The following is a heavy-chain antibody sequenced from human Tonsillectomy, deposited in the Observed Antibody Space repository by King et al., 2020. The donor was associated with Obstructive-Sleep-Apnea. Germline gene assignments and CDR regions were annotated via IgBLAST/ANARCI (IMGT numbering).Heavy chain of an antibody. CDR3: ARGLEQWSTFDY. J-gene: IGHJ4*02. D-gene: IGHD6-19*01. Sequence: LQLQESGPGLVKPSETLSLTCTVSGDSISSGTYFWGWIRQPPGKGLEWIGSIYYSGSTYYSPSLKSRVSISVVTSQNQFSLKLASVTAADTAIYYCARGLEQWSTFDYWGQGTLVTVSS. V-gene: IGHV4-39*07. CDR2: IYYSGST. CDR1: GDSISSGTYF.